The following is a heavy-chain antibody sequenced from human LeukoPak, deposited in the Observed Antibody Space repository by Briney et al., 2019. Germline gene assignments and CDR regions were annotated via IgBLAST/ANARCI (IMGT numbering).Heavy chain of an antibody. V-gene: IGHV4-4*07. Sequence: PSETLSLTCTVSGGSISSYYWSWIRQPAGKGLEWIRRIYTSGSTNYNPSLKSRVTMSVDTSKNQFSLKLSSVTAADTAVYYCAREDRVNYDFWSGYYYGMDVWGQGTTVTVSS. CDR1: GGSISSYY. CDR2: IYTSGST. J-gene: IGHJ6*02. CDR3: AREDRVNYDFWSGYYYGMDV. D-gene: IGHD3-3*01.